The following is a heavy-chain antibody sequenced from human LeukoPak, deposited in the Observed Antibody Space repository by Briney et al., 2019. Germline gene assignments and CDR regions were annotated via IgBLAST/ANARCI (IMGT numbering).Heavy chain of an antibody. D-gene: IGHD2-2*01. CDR3: AVGPAAIFTVDYYFDY. CDR1: GGSISSGDYY. V-gene: IGHV4-30-4*01. CDR2: IYYSGST. J-gene: IGHJ4*02. Sequence: PSVTLSLTCTVSGGSISSGDYYWSWIRQPPGKGLEWIGYIYYSGSTYYNLSLKSRVTISVDTSKNQFSLKLSSVTAADTAVYYCAVGPAAIFTVDYYFDYWGQGTLVTVSS.